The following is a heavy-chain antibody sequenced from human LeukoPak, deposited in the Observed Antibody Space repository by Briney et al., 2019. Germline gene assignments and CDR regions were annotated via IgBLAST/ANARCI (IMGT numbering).Heavy chain of an antibody. J-gene: IGHJ4*02. CDR3: ARDHSWGFGELLYARGPYYFDY. CDR1: GDSVSSNSAA. V-gene: IGHV6-1*01. Sequence: SQTLSLTCAISGDSVSSNSAAWNWIRQSPSRGLEWLGRTYYRSKWYNDYAVSVKSRITINPDTSKNQFSLQLNSVTPEGTAVYYCARDHSWGFGELLYARGPYYFDYWGQGTLVTVSS. CDR2: TYYRSKWYN. D-gene: IGHD3-10*01.